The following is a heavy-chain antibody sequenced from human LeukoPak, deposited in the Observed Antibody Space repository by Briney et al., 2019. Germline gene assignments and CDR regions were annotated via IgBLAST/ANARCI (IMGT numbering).Heavy chain of an antibody. V-gene: IGHV1-18*01. Sequence: ASVKVSCKASGYTFDSYGISWVRQAPGRGLEWMGWISAYNENTNYAQKVQGRVIMTTDKSTSTAYMELSSLRSEDTAVYYCAAALPATAIAPVEPFDYWGQGTLVTVSS. J-gene: IGHJ4*02. CDR3: AAALPATAIAPVEPFDY. CDR2: ISAYNENT. D-gene: IGHD2-2*02. CDR1: GYTFDSYG.